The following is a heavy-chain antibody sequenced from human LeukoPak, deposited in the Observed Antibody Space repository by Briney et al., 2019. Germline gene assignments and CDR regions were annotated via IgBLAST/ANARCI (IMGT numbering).Heavy chain of an antibody. V-gene: IGHV1-2*02. CDR3: GRKSASRKTSEFDY. CDR2: IHPNSGGT. Sequence: ASVKVSCKASGYTFTGYYMHWVRQAPGQGLEWMGWIHPNSGGTNYAQKFQGRVTMTRDTSISTAYMELSRLTFDDTAVYYCGRKSASRKTSEFDYWGQGTLVTVSS. CDR1: GYTFTGYY. D-gene: IGHD2-2*01. J-gene: IGHJ4*02.